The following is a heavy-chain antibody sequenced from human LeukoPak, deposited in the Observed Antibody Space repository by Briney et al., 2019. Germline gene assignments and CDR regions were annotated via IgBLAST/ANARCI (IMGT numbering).Heavy chain of an antibody. J-gene: IGHJ4*02. D-gene: IGHD3-22*01. Sequence: PSETLSLTCTVSGGSISSSSYYWGWIRQPPGKGLEWIGSIYYSGSTYYNPSLKSRVTISVDTSKNQFSLKLSSVTAADTAVYYCARRSRSYHYDSSGYYGYWGQGTLVTVSS. V-gene: IGHV4-39*01. CDR2: IYYSGST. CDR3: ARRSRSYHYDSSGYYGY. CDR1: GGSISSSSYY.